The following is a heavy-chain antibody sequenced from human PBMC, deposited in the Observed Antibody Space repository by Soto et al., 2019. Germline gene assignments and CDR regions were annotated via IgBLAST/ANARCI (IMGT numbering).Heavy chain of an antibody. CDR1: GFTFSNYG. J-gene: IGHJ3*02. V-gene: IGHV3-30*18. CDR2: ISYAGSNK. CDR3: AKDLGHGGRGAFDI. Sequence: QVQLVESGGGVVQPGRSLRLSCAASGFTFSNYGMHWVRQAPGKGLEWVALISYAGSNKSYADSVKGRFTISRDNSKNTLYLQMNSLRAEDTAVYYCAKDLGHGGRGAFDIWGQGTMVTVSS. D-gene: IGHD7-27*01.